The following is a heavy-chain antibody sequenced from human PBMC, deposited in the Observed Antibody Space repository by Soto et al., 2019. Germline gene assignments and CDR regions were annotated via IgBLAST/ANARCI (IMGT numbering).Heavy chain of an antibody. Sequence: LRLSCAASGFTFDTFAIHWVRQTPGKVLEWVALISYDGYNTYYADSVRGRFTISRDNSKNTLFLQMNTLRAEDTAVYYCARDVSGFEYFDFWGQGTLVTVSS. J-gene: IGHJ4*02. CDR1: GFTFDTFA. V-gene: IGHV3-30-3*01. CDR2: ISYDGYNT. CDR3: ARDVSGFEYFDF. D-gene: IGHD3-9*01.